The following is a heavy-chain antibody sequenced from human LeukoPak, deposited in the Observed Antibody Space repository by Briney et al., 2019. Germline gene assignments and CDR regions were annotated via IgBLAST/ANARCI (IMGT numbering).Heavy chain of an antibody. CDR1: GYTFTDYY. CDR2: VNPNNGGT. CDR3: ARGPGGPARDLNY. J-gene: IGHJ4*02. Sequence: ASVKVSFKASGYTFTDYYTHWVRQAPGQGLEWMGWVNPNNGGTNYAQKFQGRVTMTTDTSISTAYMELSSLTSDDTAVYYCARGPGGPARDLNYWGQGSLVTVSS. D-gene: IGHD3-16*01. V-gene: IGHV1-2*02.